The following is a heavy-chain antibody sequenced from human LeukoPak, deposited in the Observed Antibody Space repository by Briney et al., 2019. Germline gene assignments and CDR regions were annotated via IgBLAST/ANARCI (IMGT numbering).Heavy chain of an antibody. CDR1: GGSFSGYY. V-gene: IGHV4-34*01. CDR3: ARGKRITMVRGVINYYGMDV. D-gene: IGHD3-10*01. CDR2: INHSGST. Sequence: ASETLSLTCAVYGGSFSGYYWSWIRQPPGKGLEWIGEINHSGSTNYNPSLKSRVTISVDTSKNQFSLKLSSVTAAGTAVYYCARGKRITMVRGVINYYGMDVWGQGTTVTVSS. J-gene: IGHJ6*02.